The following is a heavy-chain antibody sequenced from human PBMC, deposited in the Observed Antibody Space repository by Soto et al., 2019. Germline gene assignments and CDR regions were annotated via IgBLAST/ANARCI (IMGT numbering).Heavy chain of an antibody. CDR2: ISAYNGNT. CDR1: GYTFTSYG. V-gene: IGHV1-18*04. D-gene: IGHD3-16*02. CDR3: ASLPYDYVWGSYRYSLDY. J-gene: IGHJ4*02. Sequence: ASVKVSCKASGYTFTSYGISWVRQAPGQGLEWMGWISAYNGNTNYAQKLQGRVTMTTDTSTSTAYMELRSLRSDDTAVYYCASLPYDYVWGSYRYSLDYWGQGTLVTVSS.